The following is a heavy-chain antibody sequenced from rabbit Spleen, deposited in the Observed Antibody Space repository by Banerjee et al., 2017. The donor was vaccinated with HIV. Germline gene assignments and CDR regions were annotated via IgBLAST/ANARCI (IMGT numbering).Heavy chain of an antibody. CDR2: IYVVGSHDT. Sequence: QEQLEESGGDLVKPEGSLTLTCTASGFSFSSSWVCWVRQAPGKGLEWIACIYVVGSHDTDHASWATGRFTISKTSSTTVTLQMTSLTVADTATYFCARGYNIGAGIVTQLDLWGPGTLVTVS. D-gene: IGHD4-2*01. CDR1: GFSFSSSW. V-gene: IGHV1S45*01. J-gene: IGHJ3*01. CDR3: ARGYNIGAGIVTQLDL.